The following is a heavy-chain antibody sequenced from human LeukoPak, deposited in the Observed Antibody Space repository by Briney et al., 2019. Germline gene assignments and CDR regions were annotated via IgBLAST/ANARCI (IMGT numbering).Heavy chain of an antibody. J-gene: IGHJ4*02. D-gene: IGHD4-17*01. Sequence: GGSLRLSCAASGFTFSDYEMNWVCQAPGKGLEWLSYISTGGRTVKYADSVKGRFTISRDNARSSLFLQMSNLRVEDTAVYVRARGATVTYYFDHWGQGILVAVSS. CDR2: ISTGGRTV. CDR1: GFTFSDYE. V-gene: IGHV3-48*03. CDR3: ARGATVTYYFDH.